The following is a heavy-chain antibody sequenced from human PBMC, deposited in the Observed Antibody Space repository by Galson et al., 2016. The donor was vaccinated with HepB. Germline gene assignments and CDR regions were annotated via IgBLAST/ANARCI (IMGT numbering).Heavy chain of an antibody. V-gene: IGHV4-34*01. J-gene: IGHJ6*02. Sequence: ETLSLTCAAYGGSFSGYYWSWIRQPPGKGLEWIGEINHSGGTYYHPSLKSRVTISVDTSKNQFSLTLSSVTAADTAVYNCAFKYYDILTGYATDHYYYYGMDVWGQGNTVTVSS. CDR1: GGSFSGYY. CDR3: AFKYYDILTGYATDHYYYYGMDV. CDR2: INHSGGT. D-gene: IGHD3-9*01.